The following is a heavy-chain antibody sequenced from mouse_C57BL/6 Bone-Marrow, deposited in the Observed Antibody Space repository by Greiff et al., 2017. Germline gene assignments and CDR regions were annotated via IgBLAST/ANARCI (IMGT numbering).Heavy chain of an antibody. J-gene: IGHJ3*01. CDR3: AIYDGYLPWFAY. Sequence: EVQLMESGAELVKPGASVKLSCTASGFNIKDYYMHWVKQRTEQGLEWIGRIDPEDGETKYAPKFQGKATITADPSSNTAYLQLSSLTSEDTAVYYCAIYDGYLPWFAYGGQGTLVTVSA. D-gene: IGHD2-3*01. V-gene: IGHV14-2*01. CDR2: IDPEDGET. CDR1: GFNIKDYY.